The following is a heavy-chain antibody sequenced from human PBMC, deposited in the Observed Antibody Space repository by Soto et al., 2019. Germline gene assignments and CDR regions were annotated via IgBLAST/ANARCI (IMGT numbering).Heavy chain of an antibody. D-gene: IGHD3-10*01. CDR1: GFTFSNYG. CDR3: ARAYYFGSGTSYTLYY. CDR2: ISDDGVSK. Sequence: GGSLRLSCAASGFTFSNYGMHWVRQAPGKGLEWVAVISDDGVSKYYADSVQGRFTISRDDSESAVFLQMNSLRPDDTALYFCARAYYFGSGTSYTLYYWGQGTQVTVSS. V-gene: IGHV3-30*03. J-gene: IGHJ4*02.